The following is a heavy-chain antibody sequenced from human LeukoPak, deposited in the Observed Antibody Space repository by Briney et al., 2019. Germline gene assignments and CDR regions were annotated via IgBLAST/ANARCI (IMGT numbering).Heavy chain of an antibody. CDR3: ARDSYSSGWGFDP. J-gene: IGHJ5*02. Sequence: SETLSLTCTVSGGSISSGDYYWSWIRQPPGKGLEWIGYIYYSGSTCYNPSLKSRVTISVDTSKNQFSLKLSSVTAADTAVYYCARDSYSSGWGFDPWGQGTLVTVSS. CDR1: GGSISSGDYY. V-gene: IGHV4-30-4*01. D-gene: IGHD6-19*01. CDR2: IYYSGST.